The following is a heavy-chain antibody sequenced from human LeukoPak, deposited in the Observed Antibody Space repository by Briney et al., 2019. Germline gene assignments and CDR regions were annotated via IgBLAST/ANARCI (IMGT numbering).Heavy chain of an antibody. V-gene: IGHV4-59*08. CDR2: IYYSGST. J-gene: IGHJ4*02. Sequence: PSETLSLTCTVSGGSISSYYWSWIRQPPGKGLEWIGYIYYSGSTNYNPSLKSRVTISVDTSKNQFSLNLSSVTAADTAVYYCARRGGHGGSFDYWGQGTLVTVSS. CDR3: ARRGGHGGSFDY. CDR1: GGSISSYY. D-gene: IGHD4-23*01.